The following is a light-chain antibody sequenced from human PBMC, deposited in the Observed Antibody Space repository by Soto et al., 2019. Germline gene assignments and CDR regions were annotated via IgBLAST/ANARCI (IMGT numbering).Light chain of an antibody. Sequence: QSALTQPASVSVSPGQSITISCTGTSSDVGGYNYVAWYQQHPGKAPKLLIYNVSNRPSGVSNRFSGSKSGNTASLTISGLQAEDEADYYCTSYTNRYTYVFGTGTKVTVL. CDR2: NVS. CDR3: TSYTNRYTYV. J-gene: IGLJ1*01. CDR1: SSDVGGYNY. V-gene: IGLV2-14*01.